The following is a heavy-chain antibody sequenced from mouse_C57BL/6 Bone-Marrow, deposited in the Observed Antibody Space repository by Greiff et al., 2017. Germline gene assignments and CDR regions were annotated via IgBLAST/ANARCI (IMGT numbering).Heavy chain of an antibody. CDR3: ARSPLTGTGGYYFDY. D-gene: IGHD4-1*01. V-gene: IGHV1-55*01. CDR2: IYPGSGST. J-gene: IGHJ2*01. CDR1: GYTFTSYW. Sequence: QVQLQQPGAELVKPGASVKMSCKASGYTFTSYWITWVKQRPGQGLEWIGDIYPGSGSTNYNEKFKSKATLTVDTSSSTAYMQLSSLTSEDSAVYYCARSPLTGTGGYYFDYWGQGTTLTVSS.